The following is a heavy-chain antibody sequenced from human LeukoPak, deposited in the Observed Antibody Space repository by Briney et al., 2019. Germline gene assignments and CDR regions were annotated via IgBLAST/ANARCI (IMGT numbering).Heavy chain of an antibody. CDR1: GDSVSGSY. D-gene: IGHD1/OR15-1a*01. J-gene: IGHJ6*02. Sequence: SETLSLTCSVSGDSVSGSYRTWIRQPAGKGLEWIGHIFFIGSPNYNPSLRSRVTMSLDTSKNQFSLKLSSVTAADTAVYYCARDYSWNNKIPYGMDVWGQGTTVIVSS. CDR2: IFFIGSP. V-gene: IGHV4-4*07. CDR3: ARDYSWNNKIPYGMDV.